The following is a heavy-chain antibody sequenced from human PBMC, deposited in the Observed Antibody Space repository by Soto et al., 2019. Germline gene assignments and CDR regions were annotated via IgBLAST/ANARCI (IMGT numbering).Heavy chain of an antibody. D-gene: IGHD6-6*01. CDR3: ARIGSIAARDRFDY. CDR2: INHSGST. Sequence: SETLSLTCAVYGGSFSGYYWSWIRQPPGKGLEWIGEINHSGSTNYNPSLKSRVTISVDTSKNQFSLKLSSVTAADTAVYYCARIGSIAARDRFDYWGQGTLVTVSS. V-gene: IGHV4-34*01. J-gene: IGHJ4*02. CDR1: GGSFSGYY.